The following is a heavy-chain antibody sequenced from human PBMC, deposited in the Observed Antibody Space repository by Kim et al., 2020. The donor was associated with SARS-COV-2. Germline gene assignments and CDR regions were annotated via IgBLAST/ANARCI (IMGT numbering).Heavy chain of an antibody. V-gene: IGHV3-30-3*01. Sequence: SNKYSADSVKGRFTISRDNSKNTLYLQMNSLRAEDTAVYYCARDLLGMDVWGQGTTVTVSS. J-gene: IGHJ6*02. CDR2: SNK. CDR3: ARDLLGMDV.